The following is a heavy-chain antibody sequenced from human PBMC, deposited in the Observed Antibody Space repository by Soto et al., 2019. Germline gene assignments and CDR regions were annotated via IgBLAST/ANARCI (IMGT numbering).Heavy chain of an antibody. CDR2: MNPNSGNT. CDR3: AREGTIRGDDY. V-gene: IGHV1-8*01. J-gene: IGHJ4*02. CDR1: GYTFTSYD. Sequence: QVQLVQSGAEVKKPGASVRVSCKASGYTFTSYDINWVRQATGQGLEWMGWMNPNSGNTGYAQKFQGRVTMTRNTTISAGYKELRSMRSQDTAMSYCAREGTIRGDDYWGQGTLVTVSS. D-gene: IGHD2-2*02.